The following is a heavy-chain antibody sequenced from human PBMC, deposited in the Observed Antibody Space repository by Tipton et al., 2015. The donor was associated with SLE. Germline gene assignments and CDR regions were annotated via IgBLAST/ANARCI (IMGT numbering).Heavy chain of an antibody. CDR2: TNSDGSST. D-gene: IGHD1-1*01. J-gene: IGHJ6*02. CDR1: GFTFSSYW. V-gene: IGHV3-74*01. Sequence: SLRLSCAASGFTFSSYWMHWVRQAPGKGLVWVSRTNSDGSSTIYADSVKVRFTISTDNAKNTLYLQMSSLRAEDTAVYYCVRATTGTRMDVWGQGTTVTVSS. CDR3: VRATTGTRMDV.